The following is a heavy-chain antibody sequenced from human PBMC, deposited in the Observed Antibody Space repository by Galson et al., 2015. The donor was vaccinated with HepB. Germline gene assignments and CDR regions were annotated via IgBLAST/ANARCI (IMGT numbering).Heavy chain of an antibody. V-gene: IGHV3-23*01. J-gene: IGHJ4*02. D-gene: IGHD1-1*01. CDR1: GFSLRNYA. Sequence: SLRLSCAASGFSLRNYAMAWVRQAPGKGLELVSIISSGGDISSSYVDSVRGRFIVSKENSRNTAYLQMSSLRVDDTAIYYCARATWRDKEWPIFDSWGQGTLVTVSS. CDR3: ARATWRDKEWPIFDS. CDR2: ISSGGDIS.